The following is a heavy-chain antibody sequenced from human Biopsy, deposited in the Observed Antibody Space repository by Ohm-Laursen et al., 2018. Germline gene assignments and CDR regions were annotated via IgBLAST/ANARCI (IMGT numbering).Heavy chain of an antibody. V-gene: IGHV4-59*08. D-gene: IGHD1-26*01. Sequence: SDTLSLTCSLSGYSIIPSGPENWSWIRPPPGQGLQYIGFIYSGGNTTYNPSLRSRVTMSVDTPKIQFSLRPTFVTAADTAVYYCARHAPSYSGSYWRYFDLWGRGTLVTVSS. CDR2: IYSGGNT. J-gene: IGHJ2*01. CDR1: GYSIIPSGPEN. CDR3: ARHAPSYSGSYWRYFDL.